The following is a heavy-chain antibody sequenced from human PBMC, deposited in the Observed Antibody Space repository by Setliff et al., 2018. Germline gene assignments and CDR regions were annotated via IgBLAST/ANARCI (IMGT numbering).Heavy chain of an antibody. V-gene: IGHV7-4-1*02. D-gene: IGHD6-19*01. CDR2: INTNTGNP. J-gene: IGHJ6*03. Sequence: ASVKVSCKASGYTFTRYAMNCVRQAPGQGREGMGGINTNTGNPTYAQGFTGRFVFSLDTSVSTAYLQISSLKAEDTAVYYCARDSGGWSGFSRLVGVYYYYMDVWGKGTTVTVSS. CDR1: GYTFTRYA. CDR3: ARDSGGWSGFSRLVGVYYYYMDV.